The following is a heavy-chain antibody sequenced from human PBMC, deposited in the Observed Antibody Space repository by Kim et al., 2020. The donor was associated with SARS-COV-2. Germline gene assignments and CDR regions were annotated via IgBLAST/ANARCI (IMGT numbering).Heavy chain of an antibody. J-gene: IGHJ4*02. CDR3: ASALGH. CDR2: YTSGRT. Sequence: YTSGRTNHNPSLQSRVTMSVDMSKNQFSLKLSSVTAADTAVYYCASALGHWGQGTLVTVSS. D-gene: IGHD3-16*02. V-gene: IGHV4-4*07.